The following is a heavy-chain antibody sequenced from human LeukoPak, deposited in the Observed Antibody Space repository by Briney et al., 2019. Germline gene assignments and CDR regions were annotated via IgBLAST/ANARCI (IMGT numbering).Heavy chain of an antibody. V-gene: IGHV1-18*01. J-gene: IGHJ5*02. CDR1: GYTFTSYG. CDR2: ISAYNGNT. D-gene: IGHD6-19*01. Sequence: ASVKVSCKASGYTFTSYGISWVRQAPGQGLEWMGWISAYNGNTNYAQKLQGRVTMTTDTSTSTAYMELRSLRSDDTAVYYCARDPTSSSGWSMGWFDPWGQGTLVTVSS. CDR3: ARDPTSSSGWSMGWFDP.